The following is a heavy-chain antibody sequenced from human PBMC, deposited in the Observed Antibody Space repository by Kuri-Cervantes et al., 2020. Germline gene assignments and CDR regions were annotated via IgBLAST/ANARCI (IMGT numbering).Heavy chain of an antibody. CDR1: GFTFSSYA. J-gene: IGHJ4*02. Sequence: GESLKISCAASGFTFSSYAMHWVRQAPGKGLEWVAVISYDGSNKYYADSVKGRFTISRDNSKNTLYLQMNSLRAEDTAVYYRARRWELWGQGTLVTVSS. CDR3: ARRWEL. V-gene: IGHV3-30-3*01. D-gene: IGHD1-26*01. CDR2: ISYDGSNK.